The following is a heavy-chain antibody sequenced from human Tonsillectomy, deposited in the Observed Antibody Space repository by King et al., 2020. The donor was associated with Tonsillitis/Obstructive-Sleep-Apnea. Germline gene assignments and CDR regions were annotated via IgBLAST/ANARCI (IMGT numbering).Heavy chain of an antibody. CDR3: ARAPSSSYFYYYYMDV. Sequence: TLKESGPVLVKPTETLTLTCTVSGFSLSNAGMGVSWIRQPPGKALEWLAHIFSNDEKSYNTSLESRLTISKDTSRSQVVLTMTNMDPVDTATYYCARAPSSSYFYYYYMDVWGKGTTVTVSS. CDR2: IFSNDEK. D-gene: IGHD6-6*01. V-gene: IGHV2-26*01. J-gene: IGHJ6*03. CDR1: GFSLSNAGMG.